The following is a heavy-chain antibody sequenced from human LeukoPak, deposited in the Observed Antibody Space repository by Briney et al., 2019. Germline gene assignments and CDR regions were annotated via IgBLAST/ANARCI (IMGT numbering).Heavy chain of an antibody. Sequence: SETLSLTCTVSGGSISDSNYYWGWIRQPPGRGLEWIGNIYYSGSTNYNPSLKSRVTISVDTSKNQFSLKLSSVTAADTAVYYCARARYSSGWYRANWFDPWGQGTLVTVSS. D-gene: IGHD6-19*01. CDR3: ARARYSSGWYRANWFDP. J-gene: IGHJ5*02. CDR1: GGSISDSNYY. V-gene: IGHV4-39*07. CDR2: IYYSGST.